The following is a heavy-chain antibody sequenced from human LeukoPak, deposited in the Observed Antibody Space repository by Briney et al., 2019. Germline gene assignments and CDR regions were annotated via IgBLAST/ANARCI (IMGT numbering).Heavy chain of an antibody. CDR3: ARGGSSWYYFDS. CDR1: GFTFSSYG. Sequence: GGSLRLSCAASGFTFSSYGMSWVRQAPGKGLEWVSAISGSGGSTYYADSVTGRFTISRDNSKNTLYLQMDSLRVEDTAVYYCARGGSSWYYFDSWGQGTLVTVSS. J-gene: IGHJ4*02. D-gene: IGHD6-13*01. CDR2: ISGSGGST. V-gene: IGHV3-23*01.